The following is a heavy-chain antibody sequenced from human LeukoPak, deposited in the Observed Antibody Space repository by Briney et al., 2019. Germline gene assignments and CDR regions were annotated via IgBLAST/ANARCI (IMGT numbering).Heavy chain of an antibody. Sequence: PGGSLRLSCAASGFTFSSYAMSWVRQAPGKGLEWVSAISGSGGSTYYADSVKGRFTISRDNSKNTLYLQINSLRDEDRAVYYCARVSWKDGVGYWGQGTLVTVSS. CDR2: ISGSGGST. D-gene: IGHD1-1*01. CDR3: ARVSWKDGVGY. J-gene: IGHJ4*02. V-gene: IGHV3-23*01. CDR1: GFTFSSYA.